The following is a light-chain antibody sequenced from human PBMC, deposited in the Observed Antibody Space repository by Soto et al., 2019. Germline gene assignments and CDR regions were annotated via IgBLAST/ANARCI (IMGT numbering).Light chain of an antibody. J-gene: IGKJ2*01. CDR3: QQYNSYQYT. CDR1: QSISSW. V-gene: IGKV1-5*01. Sequence: DIQMTQFPSTLSASVGDRVTITCRASQSISSWLAWYQQKPGKAPKLLIYDAYSLESGVPSRFSSSGSGTEFTLTIRSLQPDDFATYYCQQYNSYQYTFGQGTKLEIK. CDR2: DAY.